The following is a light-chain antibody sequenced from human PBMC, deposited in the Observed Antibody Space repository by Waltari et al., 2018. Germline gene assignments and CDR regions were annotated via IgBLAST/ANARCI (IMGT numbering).Light chain of an antibody. J-gene: IGLJ1*01. Sequence: QSALTQPASVSGSPGPSITISCTGTSSDVRSLNYVSWYPQHPGKAPKLRIYEANKWPSGISDRFSASKSGNTASLTISGLQAEDEAHYYCCSYAGRSTYVCGTGTSVTV. CDR3: CSYAGRSTYV. CDR2: EAN. CDR1: SSDVRSLNY. V-gene: IGLV2-23*01.